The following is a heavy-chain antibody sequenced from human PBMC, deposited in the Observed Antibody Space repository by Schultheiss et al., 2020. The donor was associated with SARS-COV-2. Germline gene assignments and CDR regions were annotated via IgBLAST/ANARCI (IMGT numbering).Heavy chain of an antibody. CDR1: GYSFTSYW. J-gene: IGHJ3*02. V-gene: IGHV5-10-1*01. CDR2: IDPSDSYT. CDR3: ARRDIAAAGIPFDI. Sequence: GGSLRLSCKGSGYSFTSYWIGWVRQMPGKGLEWMGRIDPSDSYTNYSPSFQGHVTISADKSISTAYLQWSSLKASDTAMYYCARRDIAAAGIPFDIWGQGTMVTVSS. D-gene: IGHD6-13*01.